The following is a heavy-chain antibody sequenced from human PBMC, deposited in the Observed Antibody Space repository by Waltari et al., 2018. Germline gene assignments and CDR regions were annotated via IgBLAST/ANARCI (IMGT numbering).Heavy chain of an antibody. CDR3: AREADDYGDYGGGEGAYYYYGMDV. V-gene: IGHV1-69*13. Sequence: QVQLVQSGAEVKKPGSSVKVSCKASGGTFSSYAISWVRQAPGQGLEWMGGIIPIFGTANYAQKFQGRVTITADESTSTAYMELSSLRSEDTAVYYCAREADDYGDYGGGEGAYYYYGMDVWGQGTTVTVSS. D-gene: IGHD4-17*01. CDR2: IIPIFGTA. J-gene: IGHJ6*02. CDR1: GGTFSSYA.